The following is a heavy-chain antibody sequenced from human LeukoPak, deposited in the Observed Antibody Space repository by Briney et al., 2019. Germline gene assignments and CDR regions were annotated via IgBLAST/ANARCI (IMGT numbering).Heavy chain of an antibody. CDR3: ARGDQGGFDY. D-gene: IGHD3-16*01. CDR2: IKQDGVEK. Sequence: GGSLRLSCAASGFTFSGYWMSWVRQAPGKELEWVASIKQDGVEKHNVDSVKGRFSISRDNAKNSLYLHMSSLTAEDTAVYYCARGDQGGFDYWGQGTLVTVSS. J-gene: IGHJ4*02. CDR1: GFTFSGYW. V-gene: IGHV3-7*05.